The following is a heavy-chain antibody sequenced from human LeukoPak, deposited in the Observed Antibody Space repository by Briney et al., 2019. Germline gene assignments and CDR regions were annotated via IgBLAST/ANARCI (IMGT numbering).Heavy chain of an antibody. Sequence: SETLSLTCTVSGGSISSGGYYWSWIRQHPGKGLEWIGYIYYSGSTYYNPSLKSRVTISVDTSKNQFSLKLSSVTAADTAVYYCARQAGGGSGSYDYWGQGTLVTVSS. CDR3: ARQAGGGSGSYDY. J-gene: IGHJ4*02. CDR1: GGSISSGGYY. D-gene: IGHD3-10*01. CDR2: IYYSGST. V-gene: IGHV4-31*03.